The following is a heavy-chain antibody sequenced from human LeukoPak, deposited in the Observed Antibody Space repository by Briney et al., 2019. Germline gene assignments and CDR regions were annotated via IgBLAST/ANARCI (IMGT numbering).Heavy chain of an antibody. Sequence: GGSLRLSCAASGFTFSDYYMSWIRQAPGKGLEWVSYISSSGSTIYYADSVKGRFTISRDNAKNSLYPQMNSLRAEDTAVYYCARVNARIAARLFYYYYMDVWGKGTTVTVSS. CDR2: ISSSGSTI. V-gene: IGHV3-11*01. CDR3: ARVNARIAARLFYYYYMDV. D-gene: IGHD6-6*01. J-gene: IGHJ6*03. CDR1: GFTFSDYY.